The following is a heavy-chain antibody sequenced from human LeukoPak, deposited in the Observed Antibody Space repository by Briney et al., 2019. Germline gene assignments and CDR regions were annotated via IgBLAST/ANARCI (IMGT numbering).Heavy chain of an antibody. CDR2: INSDGSDT. J-gene: IGHJ4*02. V-gene: IGHV3-74*01. CDR1: GFTCNSYW. Sequence: GGSLRLSCAASGFTCNSYWMHWVRPAPGKGLVWVSRINSDGSDTTYADSVKGRFTISRDNAKNTLYLQMNSLRAEDTAVYYCASSTKLDYWGQGTLVTVSS. D-gene: IGHD1-26*01. CDR3: ASSTKLDY.